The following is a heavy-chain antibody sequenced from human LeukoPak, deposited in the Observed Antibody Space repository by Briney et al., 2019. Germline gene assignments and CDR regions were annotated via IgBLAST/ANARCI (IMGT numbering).Heavy chain of an antibody. CDR1: GFTFSSYA. V-gene: IGHV3-21*01. D-gene: IGHD6-19*01. CDR3: ARHVAAVGFDY. CDR2: ITSSSSYI. Sequence: GGSLRLSCAASGFTFSSYAMNWVRQAPGKGLEWVSSITSSSSYIYYADSLKGRFTISRDNAKNSLYLQMNSLRAEDTAVYYCARHVAAVGFDYWGQGTLVTVSS. J-gene: IGHJ4*02.